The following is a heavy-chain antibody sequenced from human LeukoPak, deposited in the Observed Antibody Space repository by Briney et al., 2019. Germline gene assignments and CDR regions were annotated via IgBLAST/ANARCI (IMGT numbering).Heavy chain of an antibody. CDR1: GFTFSSYS. CDR2: ISSSSSYI. J-gene: IGHJ4*02. D-gene: IGHD6-13*01. Sequence: GGSLRLSCAASGFTFSSYSMNWVRQAPGKGLEWVSSISSSSSYIYYADSVKGRFTISRDNAKNSLYLQMNSLRAEDTAVYYCASHQQLVRGIDYWGQGTLVTVSS. V-gene: IGHV3-21*01. CDR3: ASHQQLVRGIDY.